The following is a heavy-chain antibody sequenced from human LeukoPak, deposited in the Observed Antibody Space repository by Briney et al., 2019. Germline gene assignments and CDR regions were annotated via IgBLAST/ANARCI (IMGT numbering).Heavy chain of an antibody. CDR1: GYTFTSYG. Sequence: SVKVSCKASGYTFTSYGISWVRQAPGQGLEWMGRIIPILGIANYAQKFQGRVTITADKSTSTAYMELSSLRSEDTAVYYCARGSSLDYGDYKGMDVWGQGTTVTVSS. J-gene: IGHJ6*02. V-gene: IGHV1-69*04. CDR3: ARGSSLDYGDYKGMDV. D-gene: IGHD4-17*01. CDR2: IIPILGIA.